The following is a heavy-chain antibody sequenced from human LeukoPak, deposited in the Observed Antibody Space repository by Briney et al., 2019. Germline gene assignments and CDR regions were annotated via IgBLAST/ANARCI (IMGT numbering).Heavy chain of an antibody. J-gene: IGHJ4*01. CDR3: ARGRGVHSNYEFEH. CDR2: ISGSATST. V-gene: IGHV3-23*01. D-gene: IGHD4-11*01. Sequence: GGSLRLSCAATGFTFSYYAMNWVRQAPGKGLEWVSSISGSATSTYHADSVEGRFTISRDNSKNTLYLRMNTLRAEDTAVYFCARGRGVHSNYEFEHWGQGTMVSVS. CDR1: GFTFSYYA.